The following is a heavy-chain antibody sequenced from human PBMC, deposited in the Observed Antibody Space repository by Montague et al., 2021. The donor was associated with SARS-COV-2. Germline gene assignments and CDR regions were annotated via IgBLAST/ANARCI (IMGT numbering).Heavy chain of an antibody. V-gene: IGHV4-34*01. CDR3: AKEREVVRAARTVGAFDL. CDR2: INHSGTA. CDR1: GGSFSVYY. J-gene: IGHJ3*01. Sequence: SETLSLTCAVYGGSFSVYYWSWLRQSPRSGLERIAEINHSGTANYNPSPKSRVSISVDTSKNQFTLKLTSVTAAATAMYYCAKEREVVRAARTVGAFDLWGQGTMVTVSS. D-gene: IGHD2-2*01.